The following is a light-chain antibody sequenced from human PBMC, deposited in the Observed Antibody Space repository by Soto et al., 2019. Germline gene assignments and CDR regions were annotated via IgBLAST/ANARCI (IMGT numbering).Light chain of an antibody. J-gene: IGKJ1*01. CDR2: GAS. Sequence: EIVLTQSPGTLSLSPGERATLSCRAIQSVSSSYLAWYQQKPGQAPRLLFYGASSRATGIPDRFSGSGSGTDFTLTISRLEPEDFAVYYCQQYGTSPWTFGQGTKVEIE. CDR3: QQYGTSPWT. CDR1: QSVSSSY. V-gene: IGKV3-20*01.